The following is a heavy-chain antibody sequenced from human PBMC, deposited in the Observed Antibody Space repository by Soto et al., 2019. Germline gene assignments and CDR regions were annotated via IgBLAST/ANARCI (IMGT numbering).Heavy chain of an antibody. V-gene: IGHV4-61*01. Sequence: SETLSLTCTVSGASVGGGSFYWSWIRQPPGKRLEWTGYIYYSASTNYNPSLKSRVTISVDTSKNQFSLQLTSVTAADTAVYYCAXQLVGTAGYYYYYGMDVWGQGTTVTVSS. J-gene: IGHJ6*02. CDR3: AXQLVGTAGYYYYYGMDV. CDR1: GASVGGGSFY. D-gene: IGHD6-6*01. CDR2: IYYSAST.